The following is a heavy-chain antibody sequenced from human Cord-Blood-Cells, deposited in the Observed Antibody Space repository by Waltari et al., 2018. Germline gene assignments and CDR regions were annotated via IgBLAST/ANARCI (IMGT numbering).Heavy chain of an antibody. CDR2: IYSGGNT. D-gene: IGHD3-22*01. J-gene: IGHJ3*02. V-gene: IGHV3-53*01. CDR1: GFTVSSNY. CDR3: ARDQRHYDSSGYYAFDI. Sequence: EVQLVESGGGLIQPGGSLRLSCAASGFTVSSNYMSWVRQAPGKGLEWVSVIYSGGNTYYEDSVKGRFTISRDNSKNTLYLQMNSLRAEDTAVYYCARDQRHYDSSGYYAFDIWGQGTMVTVSS.